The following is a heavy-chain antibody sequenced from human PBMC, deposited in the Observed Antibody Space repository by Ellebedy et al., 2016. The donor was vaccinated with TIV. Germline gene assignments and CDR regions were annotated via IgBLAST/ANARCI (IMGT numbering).Heavy chain of an antibody. CDR3: ARDSNPEGDY. CDR1: GVTFTSHA. CDR2: IIPILDMA. Sequence: ASVKVSCKASGVTFTSHAFTWVRQAPGQGLEWMGRIIPILDMANYAQKFQGRVTISADKSTSTAYLDLSSLRSEDTAVYYCARDSNPEGDYWGQGTLVTVSS. V-gene: IGHV1-69*04. J-gene: IGHJ4*02.